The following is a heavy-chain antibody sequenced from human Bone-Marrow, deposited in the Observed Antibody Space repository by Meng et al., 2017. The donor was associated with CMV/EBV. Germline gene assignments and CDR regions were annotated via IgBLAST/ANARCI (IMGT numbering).Heavy chain of an antibody. Sequence: SDAISWVRKAPGQGLEWMGGIIPIFGTANYAQKFQGRVTITADKSTSTAYMELSSLRSEDTAVYYCARVTILYDSSGYYSREYFDYWGQGTLVTVSS. D-gene: IGHD3-22*01. CDR3: ARVTILYDSSGYYSREYFDY. V-gene: IGHV1-69*06. CDR2: IIPIFGTA. CDR1: SDA. J-gene: IGHJ4*02.